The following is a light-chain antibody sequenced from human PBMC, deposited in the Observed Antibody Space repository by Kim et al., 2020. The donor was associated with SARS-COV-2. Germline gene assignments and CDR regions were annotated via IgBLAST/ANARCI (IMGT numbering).Light chain of an antibody. J-gene: IGKJ2*01. Sequence: EIVMTQSPATLSVSPGERATLSGRTSQNVDSNLAWYQQKFGQSPRLLIYDASTRATGIPARFSGSGSGTDFTLTISGLQSEDFAADYCQQYESWPSFGQGTKLEI. CDR2: DAS. V-gene: IGKV3-15*01. CDR1: QNVDSN. CDR3: QQYESWPS.